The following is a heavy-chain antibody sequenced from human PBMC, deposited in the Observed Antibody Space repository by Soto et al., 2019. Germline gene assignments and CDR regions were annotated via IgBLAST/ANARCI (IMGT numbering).Heavy chain of an antibody. Sequence: PSETLSLTCTVSGGSISSYYWSWIRQPPGKGLEWIGYIYYSGSTNYNPSLKSRVTISVDTSKNQFSLKLSSVTAADTAVYYCARDPQKDYYGSGSYWPYGMDVWGQGTTVTV. V-gene: IGHV4-59*01. D-gene: IGHD3-10*01. CDR2: IYYSGST. J-gene: IGHJ6*02. CDR1: GGSISSYY. CDR3: ARDPQKDYYGSGSYWPYGMDV.